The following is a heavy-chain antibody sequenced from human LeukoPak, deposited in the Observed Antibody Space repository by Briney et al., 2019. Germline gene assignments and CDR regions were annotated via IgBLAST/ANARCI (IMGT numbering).Heavy chain of an antibody. CDR3: ARSPHILTGENFDY. V-gene: IGHV3-30*02. D-gene: IGHD3-9*01. J-gene: IGHJ4*02. Sequence: GGSLRLSCAASGFIFSSYGMHWVRQAPGKGLEWVAFIRYDGSKKYYADSVKGRFTISRDNSKNTLYPQMNSLRAEDTAVYYCARSPHILTGENFDYWGQGTLLTVSS. CDR2: IRYDGSKK. CDR1: GFIFSSYG.